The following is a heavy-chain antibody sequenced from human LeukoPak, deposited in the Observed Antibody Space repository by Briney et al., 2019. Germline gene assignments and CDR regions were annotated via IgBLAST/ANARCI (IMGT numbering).Heavy chain of an antibody. CDR1: GYSFNAFD. D-gene: IGHD6-19*01. V-gene: IGHV1-2*06. CDR2: INPNSGAA. Sequence: ASVKVSCEASGYSFNAFDIHWVPQAPGQALGWVGRINPNSGAADYAQKFRAGVTLTRDTTTNTVYMELSSLRSDDTAVYYCARDGSHWSSFHYWGQGTLVIVSS. J-gene: IGHJ4*02. CDR3: ARDGSHWSSFHY.